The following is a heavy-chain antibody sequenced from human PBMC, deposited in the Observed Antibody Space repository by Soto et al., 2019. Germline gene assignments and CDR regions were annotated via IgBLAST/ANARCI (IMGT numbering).Heavy chain of an antibody. J-gene: IGHJ6*02. CDR3: ARVPITGRLYRSSTSCYYYYYYGMDV. CDR1: GGSFSGYY. D-gene: IGHD2-2*01. CDR2: INHSGST. V-gene: IGHV4-34*01. Sequence: SKTLSLTCAVYGGSFSGYYWSWIRQPPGKGLEWIGEINHSGSTNYNPSLKSRVTISVDTSKNQFSLKLSSVTAADTAVYYCARVPITGRLYRSSTSCYYYYYYGMDVWGQGTTVTVSS.